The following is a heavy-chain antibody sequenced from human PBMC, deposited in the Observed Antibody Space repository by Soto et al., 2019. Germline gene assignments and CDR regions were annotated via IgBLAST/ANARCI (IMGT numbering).Heavy chain of an antibody. V-gene: IGHV3-53*01. J-gene: IGHJ4*02. CDR2: IYSGGST. Sequence: PVGSLRLSCAASGFTVSSNYMSWVRQAPGKGLEWVSVIYSGGSTYYADSVKGRFTISRDNSKNTLYLQMNSLRAEDTAVYYCASVTYYYDSSGYYYVDYWGQGTLVTVSS. CDR3: ASVTYYYDSSGYYYVDY. CDR1: GFTVSSNY. D-gene: IGHD3-22*01.